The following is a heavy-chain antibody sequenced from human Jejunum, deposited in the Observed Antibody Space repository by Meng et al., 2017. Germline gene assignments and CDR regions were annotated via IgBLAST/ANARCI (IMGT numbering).Heavy chain of an antibody. V-gene: IGHV3-23*01. CDR2: ISSSGRT. CDR1: GFTFNRHS. Sequence: GESLKISCAASGFTFNRHSINWVRQAPGKGLEWVSAISSSGRTYYRDSVRGRFTVSRDNSKNTVYLQMNSLRVEDTALYYCAKKSPPDTENKPENYFDYWGQGTLVTVSS. J-gene: IGHJ4*02. D-gene: IGHD1-14*01. CDR3: AKKSPPDTENKPENYFDY.